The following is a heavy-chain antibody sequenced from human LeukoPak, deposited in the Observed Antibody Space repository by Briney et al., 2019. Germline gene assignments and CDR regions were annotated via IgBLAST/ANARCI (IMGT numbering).Heavy chain of an antibody. CDR1: LGSIMRYY. CDR2: VDNSGVI. D-gene: IGHD3-22*01. Sequence: SETLSLTCTVSLGSIMRYYWSWIRQPLGERREWIWYVDNSGVITYNPSLQSRVTISVDTSKNQFSLKLSSVTAADTAVYYCARDLADPSGYHLHPLTYWGQGTLVTVSS. V-gene: IGHV4-59*01. CDR3: ARDLADPSGYHLHPLTY. J-gene: IGHJ4*02.